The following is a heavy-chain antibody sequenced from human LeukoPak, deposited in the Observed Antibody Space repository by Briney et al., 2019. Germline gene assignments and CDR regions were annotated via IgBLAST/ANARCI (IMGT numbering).Heavy chain of an antibody. CDR1: GSTFTSYY. Sequence: ASVKVSCKASGSTFTSYYMHWLRQAPGQGLEWMGIINPSGGSTTYAHKFQGRVTMTRDTSTSTVYMELSSLRSEDTAMYYCAREEAAAVDYWGQGTLVTVSS. V-gene: IGHV1-46*01. CDR2: INPSGGST. CDR3: AREEAAAVDY. J-gene: IGHJ4*02. D-gene: IGHD6-13*01.